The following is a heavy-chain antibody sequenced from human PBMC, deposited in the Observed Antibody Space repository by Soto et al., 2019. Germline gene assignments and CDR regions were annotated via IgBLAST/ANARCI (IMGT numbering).Heavy chain of an antibody. D-gene: IGHD4-17*01. CDR1: GGSISSSSYY. CDR2: IYYSGST. Sequence: SETLSLTCTVSGGSISSSSYYWGWIRQPPGKGLEWIGSIYYSGSTYYNPSLKSRVTISVDTSKNQFSLKLSSVTAADTAVYYCASSVSGDFDYWGQGTLVTVSS. J-gene: IGHJ4*02. CDR3: ASSVSGDFDY. V-gene: IGHV4-39*01.